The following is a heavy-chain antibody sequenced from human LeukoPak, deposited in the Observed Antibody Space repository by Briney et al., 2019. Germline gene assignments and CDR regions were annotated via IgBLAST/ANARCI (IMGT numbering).Heavy chain of an antibody. CDR3: ARQRSSYYFDS. V-gene: IGHV3-11*01. CDR1: GFTFSDHY. D-gene: IGHD6-19*01. J-gene: IGHJ4*02. CDR2: ISPSGITT. Sequence: GGSLRLSCAVSGFTFSDHYVSWIRQAPGKGLDWLSYISPSGITTKYADSVRGRFTVSGDNAKNSVFLQLNNLRVEDTAVYFCARQRSSYYFDSWGQGTLVTVSS.